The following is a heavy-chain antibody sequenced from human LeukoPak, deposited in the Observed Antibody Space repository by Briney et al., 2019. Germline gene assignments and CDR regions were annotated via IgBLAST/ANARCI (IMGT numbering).Heavy chain of an antibody. CDR3: ARAHTLIVATIFLYAFDI. D-gene: IGHD5-12*01. V-gene: IGHV1-46*01. J-gene: IGHJ3*02. Sequence: GASVKVSCKASGYTFTSYYMHWVRQAPGQGLEWMGIINPSGGSTSYAQKFRGRVTMTRDMSTSTAYMELSSLRSEDTAVYYCARAHTLIVATIFLYAFDIWGQGTMVTVSS. CDR2: INPSGGST. CDR1: GYTFTSYY.